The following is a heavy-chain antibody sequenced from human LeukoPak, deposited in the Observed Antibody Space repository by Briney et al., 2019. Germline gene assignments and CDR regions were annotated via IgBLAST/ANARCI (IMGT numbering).Heavy chain of an antibody. CDR3: ATSSGRGYFQH. J-gene: IGHJ1*01. V-gene: IGHV1-69*13. Sequence: RASVKVSCKASGGTFSSYAISWVRQAPGQGLEWMGGIIPIFGTANYAQKFQGRVTITADESTSTAYMELSSLRSEDTAVYYCATSSGRGYFQHWGQGTLVTVSS. CDR1: GGTFSSYA. CDR2: IIPIFGTA. D-gene: IGHD6-6*01.